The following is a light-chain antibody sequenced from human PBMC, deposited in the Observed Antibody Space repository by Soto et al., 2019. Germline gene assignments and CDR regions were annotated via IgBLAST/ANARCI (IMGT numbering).Light chain of an antibody. V-gene: IGKV3-15*01. J-gene: IGKJ2*01. Sequence: EMDMTQSPATLSASPGERATLSCRATQNIGNSLGWYQQKPGQAPRLLIYGASLRATGIPARFSGAGSGTVITLTIGSLQPEDSATYYCQYLGAFGQGTKLEIK. CDR3: QYLGA. CDR1: QNIGNS. CDR2: GAS.